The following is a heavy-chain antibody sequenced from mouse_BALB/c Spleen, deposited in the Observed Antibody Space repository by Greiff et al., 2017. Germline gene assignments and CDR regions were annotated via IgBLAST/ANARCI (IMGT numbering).Heavy chain of an antibody. D-gene: IGHD1-1*01. CDR3: ASGSDNYDSGLGY. CDR1: GFTFSSYA. J-gene: IGHJ2*01. V-gene: IGHV5-6-5*01. Sequence: DVQLVESGGGLVKPGGSLKLSCAASGFTFSSYAMSWVRQTPEKRLEWVASISSGGSTYYPDSVKGRFTISRDNARNILYLQMSSLRSEDTAMYYCASGSDNYDSGLGYWGQGTTLTVSS. CDR2: ISSGGST.